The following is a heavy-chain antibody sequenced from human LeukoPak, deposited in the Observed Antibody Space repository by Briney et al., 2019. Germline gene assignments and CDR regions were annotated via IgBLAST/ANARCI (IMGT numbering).Heavy chain of an antibody. CDR2: INPDSGGA. CDR3: ARDRVRYDYYDSSGYDAFDI. D-gene: IGHD3-22*01. V-gene: IGHV1-2*02. J-gene: IGHJ3*02. Sequence: ASVKVSCKASGYTFTGYYMQWVRQAPGQGLEWMGWINPDSGGANFAQKFQGRVTMTRDTSISTAYMELSRLRSDDTAVYYCARDRVRYDYYDSSGYDAFDIWGQGTMVTVSS. CDR1: GYTFTGYY.